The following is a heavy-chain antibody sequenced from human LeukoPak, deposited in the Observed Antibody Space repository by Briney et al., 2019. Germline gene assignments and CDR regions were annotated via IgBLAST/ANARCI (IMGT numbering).Heavy chain of an antibody. V-gene: IGHV3-33*01. D-gene: IGHD1-26*01. J-gene: IGHJ4*02. Sequence: GGSLRLSCAASGFTFSSYGMHWVRQAPGKGLEWVAVIWYDGSNKYYADSVKGRFTISRDNSKNTLYLQMNSLRAEDTAVYYCARDSYVGAILLDFDYWGQGTLVTVSS. CDR2: IWYDGSNK. CDR3: ARDSYVGAILLDFDY. CDR1: GFTFSSYG.